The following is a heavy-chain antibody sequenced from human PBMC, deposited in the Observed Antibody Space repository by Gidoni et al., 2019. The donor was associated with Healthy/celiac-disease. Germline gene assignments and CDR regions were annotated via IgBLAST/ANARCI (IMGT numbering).Heavy chain of an antibody. J-gene: IGHJ3*02. V-gene: IGHV3-33*01. CDR1: SSYG. CDR3: ASLNYGDYPFDAFDI. D-gene: IGHD4-17*01. CDR2: IWYDGSNK. Sequence: SSYGMHWVRQAPGKGLEWVAVIWYDGSNKYYADSVKGRFTISRDNSKNTLYLQMNSLRAEDTAVYYCASLNYGDYPFDAFDIWGQGTMVTVSS.